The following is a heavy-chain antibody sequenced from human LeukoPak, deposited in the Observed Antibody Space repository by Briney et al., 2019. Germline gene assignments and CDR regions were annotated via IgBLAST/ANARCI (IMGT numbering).Heavy chain of an antibody. Sequence: GGSLRLSCAVSGFTFSNNWMYWVRQAPGKGLVWVSRIKSDGSDPVYADSVKGRFTISRDNAKNTLYLQMDSLRAEDTAVYYCVGVPSGNYFFDYWGQGTLVTVSS. CDR1: GFTFSNNW. V-gene: IGHV3-74*01. CDR3: VGVPSGNYFFDY. CDR2: IKSDGSDP. D-gene: IGHD3-10*01. J-gene: IGHJ4*02.